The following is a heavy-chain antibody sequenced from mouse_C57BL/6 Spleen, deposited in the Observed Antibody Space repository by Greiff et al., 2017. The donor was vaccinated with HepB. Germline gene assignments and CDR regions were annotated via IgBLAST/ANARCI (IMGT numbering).Heavy chain of an antibody. V-gene: IGHV5-4*01. CDR3: AREAYGYMGAMDY. CDR1: GFTFSSYA. J-gene: IGHJ4*01. CDR2: ISDGGSYT. D-gene: IGHD2-2*01. Sequence: EVKLVESGGGLVKPGGSLKLSCAASGFTFSSYAMSWVRQTPEKRLEWVATISDGGSYTYYPDNVKGRFTISRDNAKNNLYLQMSHLKSEDTAMYYCAREAYGYMGAMDYWGQGTSVTVSS.